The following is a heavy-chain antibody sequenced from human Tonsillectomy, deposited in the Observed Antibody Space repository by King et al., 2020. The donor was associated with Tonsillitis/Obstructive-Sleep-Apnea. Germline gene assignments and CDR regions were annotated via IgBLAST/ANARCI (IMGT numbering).Heavy chain of an antibody. CDR2: IYYSGDT. D-gene: IGHD3-9*01. CDR3: VRHDHDWNSYYYLDV. V-gene: IGHV4-39*01. CDR1: GGSVSSRDYY. Sequence: QLQESGPGLVKPSETLSLTCSVSGGSVSSRDYYWGWIRQPPGKGLEWIASIYYSGDTYYNPSLESRVTISVDTSKNQFSLKLTSVTAADTSVYYCVRHDHDWNSYYYLDVWGKGTTVTVSS. J-gene: IGHJ6*03.